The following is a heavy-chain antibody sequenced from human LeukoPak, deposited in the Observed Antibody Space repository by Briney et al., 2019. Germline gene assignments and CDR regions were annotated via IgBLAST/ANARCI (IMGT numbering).Heavy chain of an antibody. V-gene: IGHV1-2*02. Sequence: ASVTVSCKASGYTFTGYYMHWVRQAPGQGREGMGWINPNSGGTNYAQKFQGRVTMTRDTSISTAYMELSRLRSDDTAVYYCARDYGSGSYRYNWFDPWGQGTLVTVSS. J-gene: IGHJ5*02. D-gene: IGHD3-10*01. CDR3: ARDYGSGSYRYNWFDP. CDR1: GYTFTGYY. CDR2: INPNSGGT.